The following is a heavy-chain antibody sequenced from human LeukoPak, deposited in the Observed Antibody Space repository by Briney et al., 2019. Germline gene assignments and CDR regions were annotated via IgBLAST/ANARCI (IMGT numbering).Heavy chain of an antibody. D-gene: IGHD3-10*01. CDR3: ARGPSNYYGSGSYYDY. Sequence: ASVKVSCKASGYTFTSYAMHWVRQGPGQGLEWMGWINTNTGNPTYAQAFTGRFVFSLDTSVSTAYLQISSLKAEDTAVYYCARGPSNYYGSGSYYDYWGQGTLVTVSS. J-gene: IGHJ4*02. V-gene: IGHV7-4-1*02. CDR1: GYTFTSYA. CDR2: INTNTGNP.